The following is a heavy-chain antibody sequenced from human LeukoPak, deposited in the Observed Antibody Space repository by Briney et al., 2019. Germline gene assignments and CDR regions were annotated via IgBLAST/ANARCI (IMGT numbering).Heavy chain of an antibody. D-gene: IGHD3-10*01. J-gene: IGHJ6*02. Sequence: ASVKVSCKASGYTFTGYYMHWVRQAPGQGLEWMGWINPNSGDTNYAQKFQGWVTMTRDTSISTAYMELSRLRSDDTAVYYCARGERQGVYHYGSGSDYGMDVWGQGTTVTVSS. V-gene: IGHV1-2*04. CDR3: ARGERQGVYHYGSGSDYGMDV. CDR1: GYTFTGYY. CDR2: INPNSGDT.